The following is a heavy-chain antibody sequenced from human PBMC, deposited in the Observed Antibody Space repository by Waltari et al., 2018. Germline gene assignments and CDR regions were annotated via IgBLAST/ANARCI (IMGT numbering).Heavy chain of an antibody. V-gene: IGHV4-30-4*08. CDR2: IYYSGST. D-gene: IGHD2-2*01. J-gene: IGHJ5*02. CDR3: ATCTSWWEKNWFDP. CDR1: GGSISSGDYY. Sequence: QVQLQESGPGLVKPSQTLSLTCTVSGGSISSGDYYWSWIRQPPGKGLEWIGYIYYSGSTYYNPSLKSRVTISVDTSKNQFSLKLSSVTAADTAVYYCATCTSWWEKNWFDPWGQEPWSPSPQ.